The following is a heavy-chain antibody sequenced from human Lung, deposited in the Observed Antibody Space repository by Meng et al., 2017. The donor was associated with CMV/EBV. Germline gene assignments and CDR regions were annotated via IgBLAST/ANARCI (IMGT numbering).Heavy chain of an antibody. D-gene: IGHD1/OR15-1a*01. CDR1: GIIFNTHG. CDR3: VGHPGGTREGVCLV. CDR2: IWRDGTER. Sequence: SCAASGIIFNTHGIHWLRQAPGKGLEWVAFIWRDGTERYKEKMVKGRFTVSRDKSKNTVFLQLSSLREEDTAVYYCVGHPGGTREGVCLVWGQGTLVTVSS. V-gene: IGHV3-30*02. J-gene: IGHJ4*02.